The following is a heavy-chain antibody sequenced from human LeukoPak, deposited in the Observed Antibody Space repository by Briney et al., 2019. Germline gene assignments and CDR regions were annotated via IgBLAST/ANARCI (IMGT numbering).Heavy chain of an antibody. CDR2: ISWNSGSI. CDR1: GFTFDDYA. Sequence: GRSLRLSCAASGFTFDDYAMHWVRQAPGKGLEWVSGISWNSGSIGYADSVKGRFTISRDNAKNSLYLQMNSLRAEDTALYYCAKSDESQYYDFWSGYFRPMDVWGQGTTVTVSS. V-gene: IGHV3-9*01. J-gene: IGHJ6*02. D-gene: IGHD3-3*01. CDR3: AKSDESQYYDFWSGYFRPMDV.